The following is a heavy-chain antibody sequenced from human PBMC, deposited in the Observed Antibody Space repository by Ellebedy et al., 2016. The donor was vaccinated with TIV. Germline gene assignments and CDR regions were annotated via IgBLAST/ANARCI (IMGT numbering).Heavy chain of an antibody. V-gene: IGHV3-21*01. CDR3: ASRYYNDTDFYPFDS. Sequence: GESLKISCAASGFTFSSYTMNWVRQAPGKGLEWVSSLGRGGTPIYYADSLKGRFTISRDNAKSSLYLQMDSLSAEDTAVYYCASRYYNDTDFYPFDSWGQGTLVTVSS. D-gene: IGHD2-21*01. CDR1: GFTFSSYT. J-gene: IGHJ4*02. CDR2: LGRGGTPI.